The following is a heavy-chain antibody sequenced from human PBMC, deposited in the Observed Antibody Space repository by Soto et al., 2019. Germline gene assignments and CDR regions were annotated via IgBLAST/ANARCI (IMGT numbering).Heavy chain of an antibody. CDR1: APFISSYY. J-gene: IGHJ6*02. CDR2: VSTNGAT. Sequence: SETLSPTCPVYAPFISSYYCKWIRQPARKGLEWIGRVSTNGATNYNPTLESRITMSVDTSKNQFSLKLTSVTAADTSVYFCARADYEILTGSYGMDVWGQGTTVTVSS. CDR3: ARADYEILTGSYGMDV. V-gene: IGHV4-4*07. D-gene: IGHD3-9*01.